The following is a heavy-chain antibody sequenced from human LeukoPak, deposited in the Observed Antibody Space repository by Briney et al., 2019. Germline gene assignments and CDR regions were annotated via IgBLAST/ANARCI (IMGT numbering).Heavy chain of an antibody. J-gene: IGHJ4*02. D-gene: IGHD3-22*01. V-gene: IGHV3-11*04. CDR1: GFTFSDYY. CDR3: ARDHYYDSNDY. Sequence: GGSLRLSCAASGFTFSDYYMSWIRQAPGKGLEWVSYISTSGSSIYYAASVKGRFTISRDNAKNSLYLQMNSLRAEDTAVYYCARDHYYDSNDYWGQGTLVTVSS. CDR2: ISTSGSSI.